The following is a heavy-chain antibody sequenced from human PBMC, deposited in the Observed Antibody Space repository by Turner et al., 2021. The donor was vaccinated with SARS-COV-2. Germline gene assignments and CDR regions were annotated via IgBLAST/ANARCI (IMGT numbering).Heavy chain of an antibody. CDR1: GYTFTGYY. J-gene: IGHJ6*02. CDR2: INPNSGVT. V-gene: IGHV1-2*02. Sequence: QVQLVQSGAEVKKPGASVKVSCKASGYTFTGYYMHWVRQAPGQGLEWMGWINPNSGVTNYAQKFQGRVTMTRDTSISTAYMELSRLRSDDTAVYYCAREGISSSSLNYYYYAMDVWGQGTTVTVSS. CDR3: AREGISSSSLNYYYYAMDV. D-gene: IGHD6-6*01.